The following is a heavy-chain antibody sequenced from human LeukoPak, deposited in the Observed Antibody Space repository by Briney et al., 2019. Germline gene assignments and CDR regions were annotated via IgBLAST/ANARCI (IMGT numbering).Heavy chain of an antibody. Sequence: SETLSLTCAVYGGSFSGYYWSWIRQPPGRGLEWIGEINHSGSTNYNPSLKSRVTISVDTSKNQFSLKLSSVTAADTAVYYCARSRITMVRGVKRALEYGMDVWGQGTTVTVSS. CDR3: ARSRITMVRGVKRALEYGMDV. CDR1: GGSFSGYY. J-gene: IGHJ6*02. D-gene: IGHD3-10*01. CDR2: INHSGST. V-gene: IGHV4-34*01.